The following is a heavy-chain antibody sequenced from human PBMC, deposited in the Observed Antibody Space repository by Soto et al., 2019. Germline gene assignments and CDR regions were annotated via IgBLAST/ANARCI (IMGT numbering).Heavy chain of an antibody. J-gene: IGHJ6*02. V-gene: IGHV1-46*01. D-gene: IGHD2-21*01. Sequence: AAVKVSCKASGYTFTSYYMHWVRQAPGQGLEWMGIINPSGGSTSYAQKFQGRVTMTRDTSTSTVYMELSSLRSEDTAVYYCAREQHLCGMDVWGQGTTVTVFS. CDR2: INPSGGST. CDR1: GYTFTSYY. CDR3: AREQHLCGMDV.